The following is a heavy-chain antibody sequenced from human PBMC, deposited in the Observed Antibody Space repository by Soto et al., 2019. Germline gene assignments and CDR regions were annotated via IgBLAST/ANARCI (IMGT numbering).Heavy chain of an antibody. CDR1: GFTVSSNY. J-gene: IGHJ3*02. V-gene: IGHV3-66*01. CDR3: ARDRSTIYAFDI. CDR2: IYSGGST. Sequence: EVQLVESGGGLVQPGGSLRLSYAASGFTVSSNYMSWVRQAPGKGLEWVSVIYSGGSTYYADSVKGRFTISRDNSKNTLYLQMNSLRAEDTAVYYCARDRSTIYAFDIWGQGTMVTVSS. D-gene: IGHD3-3*01.